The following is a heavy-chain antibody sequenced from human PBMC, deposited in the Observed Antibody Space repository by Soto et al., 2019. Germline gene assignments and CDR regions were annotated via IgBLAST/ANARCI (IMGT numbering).Heavy chain of an antibody. V-gene: IGHV1-18*01. CDR2: ISAYNGNT. Sequence: QVQVLQSGAEVKKPGASVKVSCTASGYTFTSYAISWVRQAPGQGLEWMGRISAYNGNTNYAQRLQGRVTMTTETSTRTGYMELRSLRSDDTAVYYCARVYGGYYFDYWGQGSLVPVFS. D-gene: IGHD3-16*01. CDR3: ARVYGGYYFDY. CDR1: GYTFTSYA. J-gene: IGHJ4*02.